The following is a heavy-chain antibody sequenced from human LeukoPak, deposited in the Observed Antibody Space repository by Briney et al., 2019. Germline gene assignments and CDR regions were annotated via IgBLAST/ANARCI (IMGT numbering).Heavy chain of an antibody. CDR2: ISASGKTT. V-gene: IGHV3-48*03. J-gene: IGHJ3*02. Sequence: GGSLRLSCAASGFTFSTYEMNFVRQAPGKGLEWISYISASGKTTIYADSVKGRFTISRDNAKNSLYLQMNSLRAEDTAVYYCAKERLVGATADAFDIWGQGTMVTVSS. D-gene: IGHD1-26*01. CDR3: AKERLVGATADAFDI. CDR1: GFTFSTYE.